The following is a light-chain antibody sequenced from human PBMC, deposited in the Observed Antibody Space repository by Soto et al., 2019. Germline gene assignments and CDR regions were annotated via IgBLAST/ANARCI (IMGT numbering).Light chain of an antibody. V-gene: IGLV2-14*01. CDR3: NSYTSSSTHV. Sequence: QPVLTQPASVSASPGQPITISCTGTSSDVGGYNYVSWYQQHPGKAPKLMIYDVSNRPSGVSDRFSGSKSGNTASLTISGLQAEDEADYYCNSYTSSSTHVFGTGTKLTVL. J-gene: IGLJ1*01. CDR1: SSDVGGYNY. CDR2: DVS.